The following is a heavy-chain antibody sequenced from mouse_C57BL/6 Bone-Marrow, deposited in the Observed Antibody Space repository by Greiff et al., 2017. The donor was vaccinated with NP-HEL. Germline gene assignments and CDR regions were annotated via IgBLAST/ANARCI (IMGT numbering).Heavy chain of an antibody. Sequence: QVHVKQSGPGLVQPSQSLSITCTVSGFSLTSYGVHWVRQSPGKGLEWLGVIWSGGSTDYNAAFISRLSISKDNSKSQVFFKMNSLQADDTAIYYCARPYYGSSSYYFDYWGQGTTLTVSS. D-gene: IGHD1-1*01. V-gene: IGHV2-2*01. CDR1: GFSLTSYG. CDR2: IWSGGST. CDR3: ARPYYGSSSYYFDY. J-gene: IGHJ2*01.